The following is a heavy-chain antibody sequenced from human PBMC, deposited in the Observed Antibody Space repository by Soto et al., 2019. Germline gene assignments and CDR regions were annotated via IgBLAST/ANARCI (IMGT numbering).Heavy chain of an antibody. CDR3: AHSRIDYGDYGRVDY. Sequence: QITLKESGPTLVKPTQTLTLTCTFSGFSLSTSGVGVGWIRQPPGKALEGLALIYWDDDKRYSPSLKSRLTITQDTSKNQVVLTMTNMDPVDTATYYCAHSRIDYGDYGRVDYWGQGTLVTVSS. CDR1: GFSLSTSGVG. CDR2: IYWDDDK. D-gene: IGHD4-17*01. J-gene: IGHJ4*02. V-gene: IGHV2-5*02.